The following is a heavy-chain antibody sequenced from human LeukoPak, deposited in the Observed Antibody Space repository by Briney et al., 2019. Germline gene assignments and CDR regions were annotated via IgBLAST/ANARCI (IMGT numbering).Heavy chain of an antibody. CDR1: GFTFSSFG. CDR2: IWYDASDR. J-gene: IGHJ5*02. CDR3: VRGVGVSRFNYFDP. Sequence: GGSLRLSCAASGFTFSSFGMHWVRQAPGKGLEWVAFIWYDASDRYYADSVKGRFTISRDNSKNTLFLQMNSLRDDDTAVYYCVRGVGVSRFNYFDPWGQGTLVVVSS. V-gene: IGHV3-33*01. D-gene: IGHD5-24*01.